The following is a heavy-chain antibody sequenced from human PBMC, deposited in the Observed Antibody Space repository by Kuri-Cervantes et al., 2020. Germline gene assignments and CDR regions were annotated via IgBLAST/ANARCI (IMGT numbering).Heavy chain of an antibody. CDR2: ISHDGGNE. CDR1: GFTFSSYG. Sequence: GGSLRLSCAASGFTFSSYGMHWVRQAPGKGPEWVAVISHDGGNEYYTDSVKGRFTISRDNSKNTLYLQMNSLRAEDTAVYYCARAGEAHTSGWNFDSWGQGTLVTVSS. V-gene: IGHV3-30*03. D-gene: IGHD6-19*01. J-gene: IGHJ4*02. CDR3: ARAGEAHTSGWNFDS.